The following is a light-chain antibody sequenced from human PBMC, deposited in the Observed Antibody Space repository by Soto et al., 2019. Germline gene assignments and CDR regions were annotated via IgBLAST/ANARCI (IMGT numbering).Light chain of an antibody. J-gene: IGKJ4*01. CDR1: QSVSSSY. Sequence: EIVLTQSPGTLSLSPGERVTLSCRASQSVSSSYLAWYQQKPGQAPRLLIYGASSRATGIPDRFSGSGSGTDFTLTISRLEPEDFAVYYCQQYGSSSPTFGGGTKV. CDR3: QQYGSSSPT. V-gene: IGKV3-20*01. CDR2: GAS.